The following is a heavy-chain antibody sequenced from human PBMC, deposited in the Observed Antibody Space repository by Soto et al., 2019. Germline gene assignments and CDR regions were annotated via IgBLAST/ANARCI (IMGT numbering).Heavy chain of an antibody. CDR3: ARGFGNYLAFDY. CDR1: GFSFSTYG. Sequence: QVHLVESGGGVVQPGRSLRLSGAASGFSFSTYGMHWVRQAPGKGLEWVAFLSNDGSKRYYADSVKGRLTISRDNSKNTLYLQMNRLRAEDTAGYYCARGFGNYLAFDYWGQGTLVTVSS. J-gene: IGHJ4*02. D-gene: IGHD1-26*01. V-gene: IGHV3-30*03. CDR2: LSNDGSKR.